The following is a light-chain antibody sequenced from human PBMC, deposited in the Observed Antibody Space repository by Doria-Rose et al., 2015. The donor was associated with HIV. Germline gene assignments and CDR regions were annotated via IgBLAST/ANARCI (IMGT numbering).Light chain of an antibody. CDR2: DGS. V-gene: IGKV3-20*01. J-gene: IGKJ1*01. Sequence: TQSLGTLSLSPGERATLSCRASRSFSSTYLAWYQQKPGQAPSLLIYDGSTRATGIPDRFSASGSGTDFTLTINRLEPEDLALYYCHQYGTSWTFGQGTKVE. CDR3: HQYGTSWT. CDR1: RSFSSTY.